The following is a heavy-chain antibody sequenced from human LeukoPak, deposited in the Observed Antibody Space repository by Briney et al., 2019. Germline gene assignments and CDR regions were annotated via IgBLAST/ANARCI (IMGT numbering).Heavy chain of an antibody. CDR2: IYYSGST. J-gene: IGHJ4*02. CDR3: ARYIWGSYPTFEDY. Sequence: PSETLSLTCTVSGGSISSYYWSWIRQPPGKGLEWIAYIYYSGSTNYNPPLKSRVTISVDTSKNQFSLKLSSVTAADTAVYYCARYIWGSYPTFEDYWGQGTLVTVSS. CDR1: GGSISSYY. D-gene: IGHD3-16*02. V-gene: IGHV4-59*01.